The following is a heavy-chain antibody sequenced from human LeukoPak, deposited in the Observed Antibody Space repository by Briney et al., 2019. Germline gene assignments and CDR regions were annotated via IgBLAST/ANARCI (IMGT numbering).Heavy chain of an antibody. CDR3: TTEQWLVRYFDN. CDR1: GFTFSNAW. J-gene: IGHJ4*02. CDR2: IKSKINGGTT. Sequence: PGGSLRLSCAASGFTFSNAWMSWVRQAPGKGLEWVGRIKSKINGGTTDYAAPVKGRFTISRDDSKDTLYLQMNSLKTEDTAVYYCTTEQWLVRYFDNWGQGTLVTVSS. D-gene: IGHD6-19*01. V-gene: IGHV3-15*01.